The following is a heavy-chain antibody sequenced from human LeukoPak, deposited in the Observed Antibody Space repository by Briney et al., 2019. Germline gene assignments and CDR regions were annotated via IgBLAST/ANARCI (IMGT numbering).Heavy chain of an antibody. CDR3: VKDYCSSTSCPDY. Sequence: GGSLRLSCSASGFTFSSYAMHWVRQAPGKGLEYVSAISSNGGSTYYADSVKGRFTISRDNSKNTLYLQMSSLRAEDTAVYYCVKDYCSSTSCPDYWGQGTLATVSS. CDR1: GFTFSSYA. J-gene: IGHJ4*02. V-gene: IGHV3-64D*06. CDR2: ISSNGGST. D-gene: IGHD2-2*01.